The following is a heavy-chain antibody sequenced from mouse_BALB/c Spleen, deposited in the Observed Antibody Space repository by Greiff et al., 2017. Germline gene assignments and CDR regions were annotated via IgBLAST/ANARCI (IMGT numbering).Heavy chain of an antibody. CDR1: GFNIKDTY. V-gene: IGHV14-3*02. J-gene: IGHJ2*01. CDR2: IDPANGNT. D-gene: IGHD3-3*01. CDR3: AREGGTLDFDY. Sequence: VQLKESGAELVKPGASVKLSCTASGFNIKDTYMHWVKQRPEQGLEWIGRIDPANGNTKYDPKFQGKATITADTSSNTAYLQLSSLTSEDTAVYYCAREGGTLDFDYWGQGTTLTVSS.